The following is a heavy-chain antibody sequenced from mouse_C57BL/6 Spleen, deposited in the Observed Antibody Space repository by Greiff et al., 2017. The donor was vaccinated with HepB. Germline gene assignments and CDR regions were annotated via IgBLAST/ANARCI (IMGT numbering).Heavy chain of an antibody. D-gene: IGHD2-2*01. V-gene: IGHV10-1*01. J-gene: IGHJ2*01. Sequence: EVQLVESGGGLVQPKGSLKLSCAASGFSFNTYAMNWVRQAPGKGLEWVARIRSKSNNYATYYADSVKDRFTISRDDSESMLYLQMNNLKTEDTAMYYCVRHGYGGFDYWGQGTTLTVSS. CDR3: VRHGYGGFDY. CDR1: GFSFNTYA. CDR2: IRSKSNNYAT.